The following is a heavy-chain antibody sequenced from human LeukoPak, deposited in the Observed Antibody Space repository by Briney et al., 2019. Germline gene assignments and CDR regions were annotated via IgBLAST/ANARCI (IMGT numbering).Heavy chain of an antibody. CDR3: ARALKPLRFLEWSGFDP. J-gene: IGHJ5*02. V-gene: IGHV3-21*01. CDR1: GFTFSRYN. CDR2: ISKSRNYI. Sequence: GGSLRLSCAASGFTFSRYNMNWVRQAPGQGLEWVACISKSRNYIYYADSVKGQFTISRDDAKNSLYLQMNSLRAEDTAVYYCARALKPLRFLEWSGFDPWGQGTLVTVSS. D-gene: IGHD3-3*01.